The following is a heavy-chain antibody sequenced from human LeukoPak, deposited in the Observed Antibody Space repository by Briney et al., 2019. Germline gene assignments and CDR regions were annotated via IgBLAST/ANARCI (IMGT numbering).Heavy chain of an antibody. CDR3: ARDCGDAFGTNNWFDP. Sequence: EASVKVSCKASGGTFSSYAISWVRQAPGQGLEWMGGIISIFGTANYAQKFQGRVTITADESTSTAYMELSSLRSEDTAVYYCARDCGDAFGTNNWFDPWGQGTLVTVSS. J-gene: IGHJ5*02. V-gene: IGHV1-69*01. D-gene: IGHD2-21*01. CDR1: GGTFSSYA. CDR2: IISIFGTA.